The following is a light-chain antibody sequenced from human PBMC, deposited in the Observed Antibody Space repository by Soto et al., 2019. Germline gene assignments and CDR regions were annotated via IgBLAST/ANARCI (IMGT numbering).Light chain of an antibody. Sequence: VLTQSPATLSLSPGERATLSCRASQSVSNSLVWYQQRPGQAPRLLIYEASKRAPGIPARFSGSGSGTDFTLTISSLESEDFALYYCQQRYSWPPMYTFGQGTKLEIK. CDR2: EAS. J-gene: IGKJ2*01. V-gene: IGKV3-11*01. CDR1: QSVSNS. CDR3: QQRYSWPPMYT.